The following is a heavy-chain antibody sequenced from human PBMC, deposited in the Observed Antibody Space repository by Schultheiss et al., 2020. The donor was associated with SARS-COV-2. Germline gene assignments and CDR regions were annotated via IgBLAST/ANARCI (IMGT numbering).Heavy chain of an antibody. Sequence: SQTLSLTCSVSGGSLSRSSYYWGWVRQSPGKGLEWIGSVYTSGSTSHNPALRSRVTISVDTSKSQFSLKLGSVTASDTAVYYCASFVSYYYYMDVWGKGTTVTVSS. J-gene: IGHJ6*03. CDR3: ASFVSYYYYMDV. D-gene: IGHD3-3*01. CDR2: VYTSGST. V-gene: IGHV4-39*01. CDR1: GGSLSRSSYY.